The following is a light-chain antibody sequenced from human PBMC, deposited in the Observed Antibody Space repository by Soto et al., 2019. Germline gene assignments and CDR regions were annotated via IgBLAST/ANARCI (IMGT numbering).Light chain of an antibody. CDR3: QQYNTYPLT. CDR2: NAS. CDR1: QSLNSW. Sequence: DIQMTQSPATLSASVGDRVTITCRASQSLNSWLAWYQQKPGKAPKLLIHNASSLGSGVPSRFSGSGSGTEFTLTISSLQPDDFATSYCQQYNTYPLTFGGGTKVEIK. J-gene: IGKJ4*01. V-gene: IGKV1-5*03.